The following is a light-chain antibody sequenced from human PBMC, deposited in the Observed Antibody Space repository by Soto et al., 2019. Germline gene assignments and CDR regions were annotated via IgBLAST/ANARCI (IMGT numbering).Light chain of an antibody. Sequence: EIVLPQSPATLSLSPGERAPLSCRASQSVSSYLAWYQQKPGQAPRLLIYDASNRATGIPARFSGSGSGTDFTLTISSLEPEEFAVYYCQQRSNWPPSFGQGTKVDI. CDR2: DAS. J-gene: IGKJ1*01. CDR1: QSVSSY. CDR3: QQRSNWPPS. V-gene: IGKV3-11*01.